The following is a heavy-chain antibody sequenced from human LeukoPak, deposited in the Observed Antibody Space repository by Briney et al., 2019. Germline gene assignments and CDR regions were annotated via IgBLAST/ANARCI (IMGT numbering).Heavy chain of an antibody. CDR3: VGYYYDSSGYSDI. CDR1: GGSISSGSYY. V-gene: IGHV4-61*02. Sequence: PSQTLSLTCTVSGGSISSGSYYWSWIRQPAGKGLEWIGRIYTSGSTNYNPSLKSRVTISVDTSKNQFSLKLSSVTAADTAVYYCVGYYYDSSGYSDIWGQGTMVTVSS. D-gene: IGHD3-22*01. CDR2: IYTSGST. J-gene: IGHJ3*02.